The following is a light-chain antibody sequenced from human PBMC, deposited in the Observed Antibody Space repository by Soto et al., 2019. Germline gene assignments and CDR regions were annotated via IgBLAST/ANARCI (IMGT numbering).Light chain of an antibody. CDR2: EVT. CDR3: SSYTGSTTYV. V-gene: IGLV2-14*01. Sequence: SVLTQPASVSGSPGQSITISRSGTSRDVGGYAYVSWYQQHPGKAPKVLIYEVTHRPSGVSNRFSGSRSGNTASLTISGLQAEDEADYYCSSYTGSTTYVFGTGIKVTVL. CDR1: SRDVGGYAY. J-gene: IGLJ1*01.